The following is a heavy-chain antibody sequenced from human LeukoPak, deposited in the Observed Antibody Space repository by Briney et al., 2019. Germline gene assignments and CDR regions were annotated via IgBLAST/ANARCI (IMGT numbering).Heavy chain of an antibody. CDR3: ARDNIPVAGTGLSWFDP. J-gene: IGHJ5*02. V-gene: IGHV4-30-2*01. CDR1: GGALSSGGYY. Sequence: SQTLSLTCTVSGGALSSGGYYWTWIRQPPGKGLEWIGNIYHSGTPYYNPSLKSRVTLSVDRSKNQFSLKMTSVTAADTAVYYCARDNIPVAGTGLSWFDPWGQGTLVTVSS. D-gene: IGHD6-13*01. CDR2: IYHSGTP.